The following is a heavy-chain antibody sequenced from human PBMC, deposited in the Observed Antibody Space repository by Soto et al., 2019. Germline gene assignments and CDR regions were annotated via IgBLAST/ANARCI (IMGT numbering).Heavy chain of an antibody. Sequence: ASVKVSCKASGYTFTSYGISWVRQAPGQGLEWMGWISAYNGNTTYAQKLQGRVTMTTDTSTSTAYMELRSLRSDDTAVYYCARPRDDYGYYGPVHHYSSYIDVWGKGTTVTGSS. V-gene: IGHV1-18*01. CDR1: GYTFTSYG. D-gene: IGHD4-17*01. CDR3: ARPRDDYGYYGPVHHYSSYIDV. J-gene: IGHJ6*03. CDR2: ISAYNGNT.